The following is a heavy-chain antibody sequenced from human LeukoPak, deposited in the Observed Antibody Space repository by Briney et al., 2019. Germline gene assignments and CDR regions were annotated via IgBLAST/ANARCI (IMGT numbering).Heavy chain of an antibody. CDR2: ISYSGGST. Sequence: GRSLRLSCAASGFTFSSYGMHWVRQAPGKGLEWVSGISYSGGSTYYADSVKGRFTISRDNSKNTLYLQMNSLRAEDTAVYYCAKGWDFDYWGQGTLVTVSS. D-gene: IGHD6-19*01. J-gene: IGHJ4*02. CDR3: AKGWDFDY. V-gene: IGHV3-23*01. CDR1: GFTFSSYG.